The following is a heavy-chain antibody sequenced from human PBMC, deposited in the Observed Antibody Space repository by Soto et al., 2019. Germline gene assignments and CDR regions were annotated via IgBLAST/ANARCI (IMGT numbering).Heavy chain of an antibody. CDR3: ARIFWSGYFYGMDV. V-gene: IGHV4-61*01. D-gene: IGHD3-3*01. CDR1: GGSVSRCSYY. J-gene: IGHJ6*02. Sequence: SETLSLTCTVSGGSVSRCSYYWSWIRQPPGKGLEWIGYIYYSGSTNYNPSLKSRVTISVDTSKNQFSLKLSSVTAADTAVYYCARIFWSGYFYGMDVWGQGTTVTVSS. CDR2: IYYSGST.